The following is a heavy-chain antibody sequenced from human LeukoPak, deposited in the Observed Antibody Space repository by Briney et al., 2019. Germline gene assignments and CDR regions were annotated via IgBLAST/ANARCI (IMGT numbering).Heavy chain of an antibody. J-gene: IGHJ3*02. V-gene: IGHV3-23*01. CDR2: ISSSGSAT. D-gene: IGHD2-2*01. CDR3: AKEQYGEAFDI. CDR1: GFTFRSYA. Sequence: PGGSLILSCAASGFTFRSYAMHWVRQAPGKGLEWVWAISSSGSATYYADSVKGRFNICRDNPKNTLYLQKNSLRAEDTAVYYCAKEQYGEAFDIWGPGTMVTVSS.